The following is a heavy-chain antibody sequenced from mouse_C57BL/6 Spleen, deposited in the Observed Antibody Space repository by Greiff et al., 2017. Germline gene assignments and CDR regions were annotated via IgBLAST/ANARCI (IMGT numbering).Heavy chain of an antibody. Sequence: QVQLQQPGAELVMPGASVKLSCKASGYTFTSYWMHWVKQRPGQGLEWIGELDPSDSYTNYNQKFKGKSTLTVDNSSSTAYMQLSSLTSEDSAVYYCARDYGTYFDYWGQGTTLTVSS. J-gene: IGHJ2*01. CDR2: LDPSDSYT. V-gene: IGHV1-69*01. CDR1: GYTFTSYW. CDR3: ARDYGTYFDY. D-gene: IGHD1-1*01.